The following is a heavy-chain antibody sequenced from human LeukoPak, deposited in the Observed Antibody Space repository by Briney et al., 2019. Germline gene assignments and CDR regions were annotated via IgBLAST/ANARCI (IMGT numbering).Heavy chain of an antibody. CDR3: AXXXXXXXXXXXXXXXXP. CDR1: XXXXXXXY. V-gene: IGHV4-59*01. Sequence: SXXXXXXXYXSWIRQPPGXGLXXXGYIYYSGSTNYNPSLKSXVTISVDTSKNQFSLKLSSVTAADTAVYYCAXXXXXXXXXXXXXXXXPWGQGXLVTVSS. J-gene: IGHJ5*02. CDR2: IYYSGST.